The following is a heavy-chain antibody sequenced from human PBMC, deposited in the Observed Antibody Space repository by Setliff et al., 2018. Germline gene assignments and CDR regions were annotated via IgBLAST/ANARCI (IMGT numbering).Heavy chain of an antibody. Sequence: PSETLSLTCTVSGGSISSGTYYRSWIRQPAGKGLEWIGRLHTSGSIDYNPSLKSRVTISVDTSKNQFSLRLRSVTAADTAVYFCARDNTMVGATDYWGLGTLVTVSS. J-gene: IGHJ4*02. D-gene: IGHD1-26*01. CDR3: ARDNTMVGATDY. CDR2: LHTSGSI. V-gene: IGHV4-61*02. CDR1: GGSISSGTYY.